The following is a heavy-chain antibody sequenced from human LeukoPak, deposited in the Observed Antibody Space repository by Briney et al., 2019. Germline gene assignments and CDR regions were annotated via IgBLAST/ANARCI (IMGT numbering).Heavy chain of an antibody. Sequence: AVKVSSVASVFTFTSSTMQWVREGLGQRLEWIGWIVVGSGNTNYAQKFQERVTITRDMSTSTDYMELSSLRSEDTAVYYCAPKLVRSGDYFDYWAQGTLVTVSS. D-gene: IGHD7-27*01. CDR3: APKLVRSGDYFDY. CDR1: VFTFTSST. J-gene: IGHJ4*02. V-gene: IGHV1-58*02. CDR2: IVVGSGNT.